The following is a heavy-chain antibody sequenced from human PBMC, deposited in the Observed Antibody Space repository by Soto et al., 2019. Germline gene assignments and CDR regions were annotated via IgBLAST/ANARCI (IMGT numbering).Heavy chain of an antibody. V-gene: IGHV2-5*01. Sequence: SGPTLVNPTQTLTLTCTFSGFSLSTSGVGVGWIRQPPGKALEWLALIYWNDDKRHSPSLKSRLTITKDTSKNQVVLTMTNMDNVDTATYYCAHLPRDYDSSYAFDYWGQGTLVPVCS. CDR1: GFSLSTSGVG. J-gene: IGHJ4*02. D-gene: IGHD3-22*01. CDR2: IYWNDDK. CDR3: AHLPRDYDSSYAFDY.